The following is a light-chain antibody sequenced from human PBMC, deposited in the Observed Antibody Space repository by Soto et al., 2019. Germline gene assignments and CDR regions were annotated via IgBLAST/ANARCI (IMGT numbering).Light chain of an antibody. CDR2: GAS. CDR3: QQYGSSHT. J-gene: IGKJ5*01. Sequence: ETVLTQCPVTLSLSPGERATLFCRASQSVSSSFLGWYQQRPGQAPRLLIYGASSRATGIPDRFSGSGSGTDFTLTISRLEPEDFAVYYCQQYGSSHTFGQGTRLEIK. V-gene: IGKV3-20*01. CDR1: QSVSSSF.